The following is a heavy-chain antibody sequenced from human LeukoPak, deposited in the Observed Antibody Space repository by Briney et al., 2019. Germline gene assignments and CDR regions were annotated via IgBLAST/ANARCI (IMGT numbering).Heavy chain of an antibody. CDR3: ARYGDCSNGVCYFDN. Sequence: GASVKVSCKASGYTFTGYYIHWMRQAPGQGLEWMGWINPKNGGTNYIQKFRGRVTMTRDTSTNTAYMEVTSLRSDDTAVYYCARYGDCSNGVCYFDNWGQGTLVTVSS. CDR2: INPKNGGT. D-gene: IGHD2-8*01. J-gene: IGHJ4*02. V-gene: IGHV1-2*02. CDR1: GYTFTGYY.